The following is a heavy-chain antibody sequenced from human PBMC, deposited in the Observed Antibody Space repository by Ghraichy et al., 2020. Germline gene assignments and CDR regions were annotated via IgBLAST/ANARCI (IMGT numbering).Heavy chain of an antibody. V-gene: IGHV3-21*01. CDR3: ARAPGPGEGHYYYYGMDV. D-gene: IGHD3-10*01. J-gene: IGHJ6*02. Sequence: SCAASGFTFSSYSMNWVRQAPGKGLEWVSSISSSSSYIYYADSVKGRFTISRDNAKNSLYLQMNSLRAEDTAVYYCARAPGPGEGHYYYYGMDVWGQGTTVTVSS. CDR1: GFTFSSYS. CDR2: ISSSSSYI.